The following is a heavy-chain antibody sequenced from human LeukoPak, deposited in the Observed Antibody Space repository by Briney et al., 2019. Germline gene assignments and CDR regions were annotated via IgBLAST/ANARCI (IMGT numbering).Heavy chain of an antibody. CDR1: GFTFNSYS. Sequence: GGSLRLSCAASGFTFNSYSMNWVRQAPGKGLEWLSYISTFSTTTYYADSVKGRFTISRDNAKNSLYLQMNSLRAEDTAVYYCARDEVGATCFDYWGQGTLVTVSS. CDR3: ARDEVGATCFDY. D-gene: IGHD1-26*01. CDR2: ISTFSTTT. V-gene: IGHV3-48*01. J-gene: IGHJ4*02.